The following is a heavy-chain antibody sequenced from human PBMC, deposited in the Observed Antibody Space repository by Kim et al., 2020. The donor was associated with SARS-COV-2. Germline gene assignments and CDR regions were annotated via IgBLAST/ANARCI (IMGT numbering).Heavy chain of an antibody. CDR3: ARDRVVATWLAAAGTRWFDP. CDR1: GGTFSSYA. Sequence: SVKVSCKASGGTFSSYAISWVRQAPGQGLEWMGGIIPIFGTANYAQKFQGRVTITADESTSTAYMELSSLRSEDTAVYYCARDRVVATWLAAAGTRWFDPWGQVALVTVSS. D-gene: IGHD6-13*01. V-gene: IGHV1-69*13. J-gene: IGHJ5*02. CDR2: IIPIFGTA.